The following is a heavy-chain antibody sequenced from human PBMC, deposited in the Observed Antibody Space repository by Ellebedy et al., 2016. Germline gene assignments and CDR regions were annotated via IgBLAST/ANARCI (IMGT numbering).Heavy chain of an antibody. CDR1: GLTFSQYG. Sequence: GESLKISCTASGLTFSQYGMHWVRQAPGKGLEWVAVIWFDGSAIFYGDSVRGRFSVSRDNARNTLFLDISSLRGEDTAIYYCARGPQRYTDNRAFFDWGQGTRVTVSA. V-gene: IGHV3-33*08. CDR2: IWFDGSAI. D-gene: IGHD1-1*01. J-gene: IGHJ4*02. CDR3: ARGPQRYTDNRAFFD.